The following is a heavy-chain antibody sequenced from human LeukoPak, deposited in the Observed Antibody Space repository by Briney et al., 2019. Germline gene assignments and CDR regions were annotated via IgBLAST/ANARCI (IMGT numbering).Heavy chain of an antibody. V-gene: IGHV3-74*01. CDR2: INSDGNST. J-gene: IGHJ6*03. D-gene: IGHD5-12*01. CDR3: ARGGYSGYDYYYYYYYMDV. CDR1: GFTFSSYW. Sequence: GGSLRLSCAASGFTFSSYWMHWVRQAPGKGLVWVSRINSDGNSTSYADSVKGRFTISRDNAKNTLYLQMNSLRAEDTAVYYCARGGYSGYDYYYYYYYMDVWGKGTTVTVSS.